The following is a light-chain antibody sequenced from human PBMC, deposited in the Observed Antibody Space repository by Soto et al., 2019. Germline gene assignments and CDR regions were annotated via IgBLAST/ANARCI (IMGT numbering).Light chain of an antibody. CDR3: QQYNNWPPWT. CDR2: GAS. Sequence: EIVMTQSPDTLSASPGERATLSCRASQSVGSNLAWYQQKPGQAPRLLIYGASTRATGIPARFSGSGSGTEFTLTISSLQSEDFAVYYCQQYNNWPPWTFGQGTKVDIK. J-gene: IGKJ1*01. CDR1: QSVGSN. V-gene: IGKV3D-15*01.